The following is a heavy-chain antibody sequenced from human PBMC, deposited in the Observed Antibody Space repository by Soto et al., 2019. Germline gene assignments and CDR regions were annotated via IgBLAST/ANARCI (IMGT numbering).Heavy chain of an antibody. V-gene: IGHV1-69*06. Sequence: SVKVSCQASGGTFSSYCINWVRQAPGQGLEWVGGINPIFCNANYAQKFQGRVTITRGKTNSTTNKKLSSLSSADTAVYYCESGVTMVPGARGAIVYYYYGMDVWPQGLKLTVSS. CDR2: INPIFCNA. D-gene: IGHD3-10*01. CDR1: GGTFSSYC. J-gene: IGHJ6*02. CDR3: ESGVTMVPGARGAIVYYYYGMDV.